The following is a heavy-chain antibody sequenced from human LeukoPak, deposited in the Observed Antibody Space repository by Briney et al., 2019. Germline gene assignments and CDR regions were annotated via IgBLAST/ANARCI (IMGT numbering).Heavy chain of an antibody. J-gene: IGHJ4*02. Sequence: PGGSLRLSCAASGFTFSSYVMHWVRQAPGKGLEWIGSIYYSGSTNYNPSLKSRVTISVDTSKNQFSLKLSSVTAADTAVYYCARHYSYYDILTGYYIPYYFDYWGQGTLVTVSS. CDR2: IYYSGST. CDR3: ARHYSYYDILTGYYIPYYFDY. D-gene: IGHD3-9*01. CDR1: GFTFSSYVMH. V-gene: IGHV4-39*01.